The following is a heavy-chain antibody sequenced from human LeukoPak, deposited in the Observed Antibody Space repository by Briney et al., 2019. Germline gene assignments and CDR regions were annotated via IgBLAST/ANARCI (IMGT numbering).Heavy chain of an antibody. CDR1: GYTLTNYY. J-gene: IGHJ4*02. V-gene: IGHV1-46*01. CDR3: AREESGGYFDY. D-gene: IGHD2-8*02. CDR2: INPTGSST. Sequence: ASVKVTCKASGYTLTNYYMHWVRQAPAQGLEWMGLINPTGSSTNYAQKFRGRVTMTRDTSTSTVYMELSSLRSEDTAVYYCAREESGGYFDYWGQGTLVTVSS.